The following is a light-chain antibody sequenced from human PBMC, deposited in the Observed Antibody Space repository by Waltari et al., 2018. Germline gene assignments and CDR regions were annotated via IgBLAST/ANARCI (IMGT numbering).Light chain of an antibody. CDR2: AAT. CDR1: RDIFNY. CDR3: QHSFETPYS. J-gene: IGKJ2*03. Sequence: DIQMTHSPSSLSASVGDRVTITCRASRDIFNYLNWYQQKPGKAPKFLIHAATTLHSGVPSRFSGGGSGTDFTFTISSLQPEDCAVYYCQHSFETPYSFGQGTKVEIK. V-gene: IGKV1-39*01.